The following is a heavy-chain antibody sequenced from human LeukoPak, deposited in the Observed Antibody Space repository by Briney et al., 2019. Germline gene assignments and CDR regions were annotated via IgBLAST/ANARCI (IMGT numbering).Heavy chain of an antibody. D-gene: IGHD3-3*02. CDR3: AKDHFWSGYFADY. CDR1: GFTFSDYY. V-gene: IGHV3-23*01. CDR2: ISGSGGST. Sequence: GGSLRLSCAASGFTFSDYYMRWVRQAPGKGLEWVSAISGSGGSTYYADSVKGRFTISRDNSKNTLYLQMNSLRAEDTAVYYCAKDHFWSGYFADYWGQGTLVTVSS. J-gene: IGHJ4*02.